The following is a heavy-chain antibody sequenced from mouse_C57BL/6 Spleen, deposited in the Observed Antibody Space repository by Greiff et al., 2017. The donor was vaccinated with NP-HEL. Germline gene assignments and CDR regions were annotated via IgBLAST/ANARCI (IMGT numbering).Heavy chain of an antibody. CDR1: GCTFTSYW. V-gene: IGHV1-64*01. CDR3: ASYSNFDY. CDR2: IHPNSGST. Sequence: QVHVKQPGAELVKPGASVKLSCKASGCTFTSYWMHWVKQRPGQGLEWIGMIHPNSGSTNYNEKFKSKATLTVDKSSSTAYMQLSSLTSEDSAVYYCASYSNFDYWGQGTTLTVSS. J-gene: IGHJ2*01. D-gene: IGHD2-5*01.